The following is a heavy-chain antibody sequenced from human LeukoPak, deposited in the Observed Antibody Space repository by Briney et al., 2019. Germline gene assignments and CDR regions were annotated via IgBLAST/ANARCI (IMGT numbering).Heavy chain of an antibody. J-gene: IGHJ4*02. D-gene: IGHD5-18*01. CDR2: ISYDGSDK. V-gene: IGHV3-30*18. CDR1: GFTFSIYG. CDR3: AKVIRAAMVTKSGYYFDY. Sequence: GGSLRLSCAASGFTFSIYGMHWVRQAPGKGLGWVAVISYDGSDKYYADSVKGRFTISRDNSKNTLYLQMNSLRAEDTAVYYCAKVIRAAMVTKSGYYFDYWGQGTLVTVSS.